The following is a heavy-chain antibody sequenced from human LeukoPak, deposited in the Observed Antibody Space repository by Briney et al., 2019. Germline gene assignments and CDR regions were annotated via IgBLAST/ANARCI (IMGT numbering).Heavy chain of an antibody. D-gene: IGHD2-15*01. J-gene: IGHJ4*02. CDR3: ARVPGYCSGGSCYSAYFDY. V-gene: IGHV3-48*02. CDR1: GFTFSSYS. Sequence: SGGSLRLSCAASGFTFSSYSMNWVRQAPGKGLEWVSYISPTSNTVYYADSVKGRFTISRDNAKNSLYLQMNSLRDEDTAVYYCARVPGYCSGGSCYSAYFDYWGLGTLVTVSS. CDR2: ISPTSNTV.